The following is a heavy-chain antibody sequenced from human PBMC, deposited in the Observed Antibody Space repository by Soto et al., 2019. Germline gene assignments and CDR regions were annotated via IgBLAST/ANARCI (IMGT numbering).Heavy chain of an antibody. D-gene: IGHD2-2*01. CDR3: SHKVGPAANRSFDS. J-gene: IGHJ5*01. V-gene: IGHV2-5*02. CDR1: GFSLNTSGVG. CDR2: IYWDDDK. Sequence: QITLKESGPTLVKPSQTLTLTCTFSGFSLNTSGVGVGWIRQPPGKALEWLALIYWDDDKRYSPSLRSRLTITTEASKSQVVLTMTAGDPVGTGTYDCSHKVGPAANRSFDSWGHGTLVTVSS.